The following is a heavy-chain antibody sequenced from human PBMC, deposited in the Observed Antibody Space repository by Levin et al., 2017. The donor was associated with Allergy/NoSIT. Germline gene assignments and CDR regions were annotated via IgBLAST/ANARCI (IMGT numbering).Heavy chain of an antibody. D-gene: IGHD3-16*02. CDR2: FRNKAHGGTT. J-gene: IGHJ4*02. CDR1: GFTFGDYA. V-gene: IGHV3-49*04. CDR3: ARGGPPNYDYNWGSYRDGYFDY. Sequence: SCTGSGFTFGDYAMSWVRQAPGKGLEWVGFFRNKAHGGTTEYAASVKGRLTISRDDSKSIAYLQMNSLKTEDTAVYFCARGGPPNYDYNWGSYRDGYFDYWGQGTLVTVSS.